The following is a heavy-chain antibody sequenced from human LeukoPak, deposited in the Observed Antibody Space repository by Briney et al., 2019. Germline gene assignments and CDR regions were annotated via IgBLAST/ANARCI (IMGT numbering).Heavy chain of an antibody. Sequence: ASVKVSCQASGYTFTSYGISWVRQAPGQGLEWVGWISAYNGNTNYAQKLQGRVTMTTDTSTSTAYMELRSLRSADTAVYYCARDAGEYCSSTSCYRPWFDPWGQGTLVTVSS. D-gene: IGHD2-2*01. J-gene: IGHJ5*02. CDR2: ISAYNGNT. CDR1: GYTFTSYG. CDR3: ARDAGEYCSSTSCYRPWFDP. V-gene: IGHV1-18*01.